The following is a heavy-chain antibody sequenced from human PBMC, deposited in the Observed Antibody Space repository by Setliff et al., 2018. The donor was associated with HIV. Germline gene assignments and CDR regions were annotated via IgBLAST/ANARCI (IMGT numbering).Heavy chain of an antibody. CDR3: ARNQGNSFGQGFDY. CDR2: TKNQANGLTT. V-gene: IGHV3-72*01. D-gene: IGHD5-18*01. CDR1: GFNFKTYA. J-gene: IGHJ4*02. Sequence: PGGSLRLSCSASGFNFKTYAMDWVRQAPGKGLEWVGRTKNQANGLTTEYAASVQGRFTISRDESKNSLFLQMNSLSTEDTAVYYCARNQGNSFGQGFDYWGQGTLVTVSS.